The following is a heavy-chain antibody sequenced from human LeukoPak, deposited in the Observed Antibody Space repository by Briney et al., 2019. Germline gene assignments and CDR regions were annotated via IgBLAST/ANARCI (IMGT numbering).Heavy chain of an antibody. V-gene: IGHV3-7*01. CDR2: IKQDGSET. J-gene: IGHJ4*02. CDR3: ARDYTWNSLDY. D-gene: IGHD1-20*01. CDR1: GFNFGSYY. Sequence: GGSLRLSCAASGFNFGSYYMSWVRQAPGKVLEWVGNIKQDGSETSYVDSVKGRFTISRDNAKNSLFLQMNSLRDDDAAVYYCARDYTWNSLDYWGQGTLVTVSS.